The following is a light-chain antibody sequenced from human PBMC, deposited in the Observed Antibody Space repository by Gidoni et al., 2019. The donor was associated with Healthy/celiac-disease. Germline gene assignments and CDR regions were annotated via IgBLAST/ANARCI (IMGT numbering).Light chain of an antibody. V-gene: IGKV3-11*01. J-gene: IGKJ1*01. Sequence: EIVLTQSPATLSLSPGERATLSCRASQRVSSYLAWSQQKPGQAPRLLIYDAPTRATGTPASFCASGSGTDFPLTISSLEPENFSVYYFQHRSNWPPGTSXQXTKLE. CDR1: QRVSSY. CDR2: DAP. CDR3: QHRSNWPPGT.